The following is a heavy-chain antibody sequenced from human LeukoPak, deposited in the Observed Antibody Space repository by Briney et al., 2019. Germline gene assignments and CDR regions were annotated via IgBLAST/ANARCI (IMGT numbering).Heavy chain of an antibody. CDR1: GFTFSSYS. J-gene: IGHJ6*02. Sequence: GGSLRLSCAASGFTFSSYSMNWVRQAPGKGLEWASSISSSSSYIYYADSVKGRFTISRDNAKNSLYLQMNSLRAEDTAVYYCARDKPVTIFEVVYYYGMDVWGQGTTVTVSS. D-gene: IGHD3-3*01. V-gene: IGHV3-21*01. CDR2: ISSSSSYI. CDR3: ARDKPVTIFEVVYYYGMDV.